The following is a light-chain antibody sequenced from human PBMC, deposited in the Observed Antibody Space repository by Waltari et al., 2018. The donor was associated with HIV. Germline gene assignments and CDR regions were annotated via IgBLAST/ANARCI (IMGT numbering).Light chain of an antibody. V-gene: IGLV3-10*01. CDR2: DDK. CDR1: VLTKNS. J-gene: IGLJ1*01. CDR3: YSTDTDGTHKGG. Sequence: SYELTQPPSVFVSPGQTTTSTWSGDVLTKNSPYWYRQKSGQAPVVVRYDDKNRPSVIPVGVAVSKSETVATLLLTGAQVEDGGDYYCYSTDTDGTHKGGFGTGTTVTVL.